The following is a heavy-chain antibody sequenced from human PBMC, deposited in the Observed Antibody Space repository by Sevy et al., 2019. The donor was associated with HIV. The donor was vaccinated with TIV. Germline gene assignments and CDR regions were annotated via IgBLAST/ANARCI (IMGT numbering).Heavy chain of an antibody. CDR2: ISSSGNTI. J-gene: IGHJ5*02. CDR3: ARDPTYYDFWSGYYTGWFDP. V-gene: IGHV3-11*01. Sequence: GGSLRLSCAASGFTFSHYYMSWIRQAPGKGLEWVSYISSSGNTIYYTDSVKGRFTISRDNAKNSLYWQMDSLRAEDTAVYYCARDPTYYDFWSGYYTGWFDPWGQGTLVTVSS. CDR1: GFTFSHYY. D-gene: IGHD3-3*01.